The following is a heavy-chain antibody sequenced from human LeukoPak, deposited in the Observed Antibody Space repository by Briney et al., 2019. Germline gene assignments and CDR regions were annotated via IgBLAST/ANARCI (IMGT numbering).Heavy chain of an antibody. Sequence: GGSLRLSCAASGFTFSDCYMSWIRQAPGKGLEWVSYISSSGSTIYYADSVKGRFTISRDNAKNSLYLQMNSLRAEDTAVYYCARDVSAYYYDSSGYPDYWGQGTLVTVSS. D-gene: IGHD3-22*01. J-gene: IGHJ4*02. V-gene: IGHV3-11*01. CDR1: GFTFSDCY. CDR2: ISSSGSTI. CDR3: ARDVSAYYYDSSGYPDY.